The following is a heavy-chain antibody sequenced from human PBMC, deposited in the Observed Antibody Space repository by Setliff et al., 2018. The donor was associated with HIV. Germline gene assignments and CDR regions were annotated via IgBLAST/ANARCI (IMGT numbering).Heavy chain of an antibody. CDR3: ATLRWLRSKHSDY. Sequence: SETLSLTCTVSGGSISSSSHYWGWIRQPPGKGLEWIGSIYNDGSTYYSPSLKSRVTISVDTSKNQFSLKLKSVTAADTAVYFCATLRWLRSKHSDYWGQGTLVTVSS. V-gene: IGHV4-39*01. CDR1: GGSISSSSHY. J-gene: IGHJ4*01. CDR2: IYNDGST. D-gene: IGHD5-12*01.